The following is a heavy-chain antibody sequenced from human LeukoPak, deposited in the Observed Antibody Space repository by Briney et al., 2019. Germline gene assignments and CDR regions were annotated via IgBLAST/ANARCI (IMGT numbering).Heavy chain of an antibody. CDR1: GFTFISYS. CDR2: ISSSSSTI. Sequence: GGSLRLSCAASGFTFISYSMNWVRQAPGKGLEWVSYISSSSSTIYYADSVKGRFTISRDNAKNSLYLQMNSLRAEDTAVYYCAREASVDAFDIWGQGTMVTVSS. D-gene: IGHD3-3*01. J-gene: IGHJ3*02. V-gene: IGHV3-48*01. CDR3: AREASVDAFDI.